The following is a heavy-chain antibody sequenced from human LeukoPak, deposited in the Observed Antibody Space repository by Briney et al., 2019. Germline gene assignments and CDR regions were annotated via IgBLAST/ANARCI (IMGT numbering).Heavy chain of an antibody. CDR1: GYTFTGYF. CDR3: ARGGDIAARPFDY. CDR2: INPNSGGT. Sequence: XSVKVSCKASGYTFTGYFMHWVRQAPGQGLEWRGWINPNSGGTYFAQKFQGRVTMTRDTSISTAYMELSRLTSDDTAVYYCARGGDIAARPFDYWGQGTLVTVSS. D-gene: IGHD6-6*01. J-gene: IGHJ4*02. V-gene: IGHV1-2*02.